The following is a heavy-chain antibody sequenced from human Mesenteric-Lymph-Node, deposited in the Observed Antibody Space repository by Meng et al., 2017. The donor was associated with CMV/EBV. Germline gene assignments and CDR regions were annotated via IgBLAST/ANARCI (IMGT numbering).Heavy chain of an antibody. D-gene: IGHD6-6*01. V-gene: IGHV3-11*01. CDR1: GFTFSDYY. CDR3: ATRIAGRRWDRDGAYAI. J-gene: IGHJ3*02. Sequence: GESLKISCAASGFTFSDYYMSWIRQAPGKGLECVSHISNGGYDRRYADSVKGRFTISRDNGKNSLDLQMNSLRVEDTAVYYCATRIAGRRWDRDGAYAIWGQGTTVTVSS. CDR2: ISNGGYDR.